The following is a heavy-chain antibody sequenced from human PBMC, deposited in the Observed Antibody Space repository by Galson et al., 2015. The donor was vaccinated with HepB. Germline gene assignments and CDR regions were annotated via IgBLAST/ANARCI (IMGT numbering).Heavy chain of an antibody. CDR3: TRGYSTATGSDGYYYYGMDV. Sequence: SLRLSCAASGFTFSSYSMNWVRQAPGKGLEWVSSISRDSTYIHYTDSVKGQFTISRDSAQNSVYLQMNSLRADDTAVYYCTRGYSTATGSDGYYYYGMDVWGQGTTVSVSS. J-gene: IGHJ6*02. D-gene: IGHD2-2*01. CDR2: ISRDSTYI. CDR1: GFTFSSYS. V-gene: IGHV3-21*01.